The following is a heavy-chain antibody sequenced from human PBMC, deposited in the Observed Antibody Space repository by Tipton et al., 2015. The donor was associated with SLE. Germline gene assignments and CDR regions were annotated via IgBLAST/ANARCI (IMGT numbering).Heavy chain of an antibody. D-gene: IGHD2-15*01. Sequence: LRLSCAVYGGSFSGHYWSWIRQPAGKGLEWIGRIYTSGSTNYNPSLKSRVTISLDTSKNYFSLTLTSVTAADTAVYYCARDEGWAFDIRGQGTMVTVSS. V-gene: IGHV4-4*07. J-gene: IGHJ3*02. CDR1: GGSFSGHY. CDR2: IYTSGST. CDR3: ARDEGWAFDI.